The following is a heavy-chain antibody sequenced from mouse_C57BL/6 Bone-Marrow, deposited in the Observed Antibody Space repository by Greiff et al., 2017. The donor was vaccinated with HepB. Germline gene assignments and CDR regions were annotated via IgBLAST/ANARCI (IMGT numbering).Heavy chain of an antibody. CDR2: IDPSDSYT. J-gene: IGHJ1*03. D-gene: IGHD1-1*01. V-gene: IGHV1-69*01. CDR3: ARFRYYGSSYYWYFDV. CDR1: GYTFTSYW. Sequence: QVQLKQPGAELVMPGASVKLSCKASGYTFTSYWMHWVKQRPGQGLEWIGEIDPSDSYTNYNQKFKGKSTLTVDKSSSTAYMQLSSLTSEDSAVHYCARFRYYGSSYYWYFDVWGTGTTVTVSS.